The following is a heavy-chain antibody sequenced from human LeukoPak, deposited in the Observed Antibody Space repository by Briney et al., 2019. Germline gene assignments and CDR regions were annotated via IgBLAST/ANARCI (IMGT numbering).Heavy chain of an antibody. CDR2: IYSGGST. CDR1: GFTVSNNY. D-gene: IGHD4-17*01. V-gene: IGHV3-53*01. Sequence: PGGSLRLSCAASGFTVSNNYMSWVRQAPGKGLEWVSVIYSGGSTYYADSVKGRITISRDNSKNTLYLQMNSLRDEDTAMYYCARAPSYGEAFDIWGQGTMVTVSS. J-gene: IGHJ3*02. CDR3: ARAPSYGEAFDI.